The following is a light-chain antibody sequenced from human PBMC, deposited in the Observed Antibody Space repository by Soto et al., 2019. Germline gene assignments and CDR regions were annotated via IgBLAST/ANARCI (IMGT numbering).Light chain of an antibody. Sequence: SYELTQPLSVSVALGQTARITCGGNNIGSKNVHWYQQKPGQAPVLVIYRDSNLPSGIPERFSGSNSGNTATLTISRAQDGDEAVYYSQVWDILTRVFGTGTNVTVL. CDR2: RDS. J-gene: IGLJ1*01. CDR3: QVWDILTRV. V-gene: IGLV3-9*01. CDR1: NIGSKN.